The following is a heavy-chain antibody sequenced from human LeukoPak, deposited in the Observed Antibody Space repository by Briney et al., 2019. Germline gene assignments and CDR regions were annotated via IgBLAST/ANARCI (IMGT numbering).Heavy chain of an antibody. D-gene: IGHD3-9*01. CDR3: ARVLRYFDWSSYYYYGLDV. CDR2: IIPIFGTA. CDR1: GCSFSSYA. Sequence: ASVKVSCKASGCSFSSYAISWVRQAPGPGLEWMGGIIPIFGTANYAQKFQGRVTITADESTSTAYMELSSLRSEDTAVYYCARVLRYFDWSSYYYYGLDVWGKGTTVTVSP. J-gene: IGHJ6*04. V-gene: IGHV1-69*13.